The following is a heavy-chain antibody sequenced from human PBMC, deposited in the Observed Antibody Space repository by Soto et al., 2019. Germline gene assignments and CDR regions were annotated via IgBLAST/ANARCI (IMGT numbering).Heavy chain of an antibody. CDR2: SNHSGST. V-gene: IGHV4-34*01. J-gene: IGHJ4*02. Sequence: SETLSLTCAVYGGYFRGYYWSWIRQPPGKGLEWIGESNHSGSTNYNPSFKSRVTISVDTSKNQFSLKLSSVTAADTAVYYCARNCCRGGICYLFFDYWGLGTLVTVSS. CDR1: GGYFRGYY. D-gene: IGHD2-15*01. CDR3: ARNCCRGGICYLFFDY.